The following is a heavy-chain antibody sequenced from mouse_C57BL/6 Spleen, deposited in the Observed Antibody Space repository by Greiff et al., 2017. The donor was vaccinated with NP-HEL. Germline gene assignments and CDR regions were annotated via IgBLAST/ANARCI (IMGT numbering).Heavy chain of an antibody. CDR2: IYPGSGST. Sequence: QVQLKQPGAELVKPGASVKMSCKASGYTFTSYWITWVKQRPGQGLEWIGDIYPGSGSTNYNEKFKSKATLTVDTSSSTAYMQLSSLTSEDSAVYYCARGAQATAWFAYWGQGTLVTVSA. J-gene: IGHJ3*01. V-gene: IGHV1-55*01. D-gene: IGHD3-2*02. CDR3: ARGAQATAWFAY. CDR1: GYTFTSYW.